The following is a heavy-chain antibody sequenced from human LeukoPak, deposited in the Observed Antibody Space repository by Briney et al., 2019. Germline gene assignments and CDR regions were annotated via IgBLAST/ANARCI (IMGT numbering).Heavy chain of an antibody. V-gene: IGHV4-59*01. Sequence: PSETLSLTCTVSGGSISSYYWSWIRQPPGKGLEWIGSIYYSGSTYYNPSLKSRVTMSVDTSKNQFSLKVTSVTAADTAVYYCARLDYGDSPFDYWGQGTLVTVSS. J-gene: IGHJ4*02. CDR3: ARLDYGDSPFDY. CDR1: GGSISSYY. CDR2: IYYSGST. D-gene: IGHD4-17*01.